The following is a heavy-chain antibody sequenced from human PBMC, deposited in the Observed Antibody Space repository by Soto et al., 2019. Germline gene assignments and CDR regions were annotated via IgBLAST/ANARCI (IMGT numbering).Heavy chain of an antibody. J-gene: IGHJ5*02. CDR1: GYNFRDSY. CDR2: IIPNNGDT. CDR3: ARSGDRRNSPAWIDP. V-gene: IGHV1-2*02. D-gene: IGHD1-26*01. Sequence: QVQLVQSGAEVKKPGASVKVSCRASGYNFRDSYLHWVRQAPGAGIEWMGSIIPNNGDTHYAQRFQGRITLTTDTSLDTAYMEIDGLTLDDTAIYFCARSGDRRNSPAWIDPWVKGAVVTVSS.